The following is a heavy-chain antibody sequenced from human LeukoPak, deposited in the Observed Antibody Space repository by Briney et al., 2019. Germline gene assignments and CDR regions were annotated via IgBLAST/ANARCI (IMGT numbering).Heavy chain of an antibody. V-gene: IGHV3-30*02. J-gene: IGHJ4*02. CDR3: AKDYYDFWSGYYPDY. CDR2: IRYDGSNK. Sequence: GGSLRLSCAASGFTFSSYGMHWVRQAPGKGLEWVAFIRYDGSNKYYADSVKGRFAISRDNSKNTLCLQMNSLRAEDTAVYDCAKDYYDFWSGYYPDYWGQGTLVTVSS. CDR1: GFTFSSYG. D-gene: IGHD3-3*01.